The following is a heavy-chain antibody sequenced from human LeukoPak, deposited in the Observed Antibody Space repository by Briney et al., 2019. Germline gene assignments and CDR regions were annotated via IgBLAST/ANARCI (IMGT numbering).Heavy chain of an antibody. CDR3: ARVRNSNYVDY. D-gene: IGHD1/OR15-1a*01. J-gene: IGHJ4*02. V-gene: IGHV3-30*04. CDR1: GFTFSSYA. CDR2: ISYDGSNK. Sequence: PGGSLRLSCAASGFTFSSYAMHWVRQAPGKGLEWVAVISYDGSNKYYADSVKGRFTISRDNSKNTLYLQMNSLRAEDTAVYYCARVRNSNYVDYWGQGTLVTVSS.